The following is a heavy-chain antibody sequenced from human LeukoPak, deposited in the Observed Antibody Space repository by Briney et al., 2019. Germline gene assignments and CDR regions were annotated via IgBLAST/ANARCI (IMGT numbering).Heavy chain of an antibody. Sequence: PGGPLRLSCSASGFTFSSYGMHWVRQAPAKGLHGVAVISYDGSNKHYADSVKGRFTISRDNSKNTLYLQMNSLRAEDTAVYYCAKDRTILTGLFDYWGQGTLVTVSS. J-gene: IGHJ4*02. D-gene: IGHD3-9*01. CDR3: AKDRTILTGLFDY. CDR1: GFTFSSYG. CDR2: ISYDGSNK. V-gene: IGHV3-30*18.